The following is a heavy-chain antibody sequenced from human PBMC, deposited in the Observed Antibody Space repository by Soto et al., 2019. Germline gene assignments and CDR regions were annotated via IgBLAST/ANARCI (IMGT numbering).Heavy chain of an antibody. V-gene: IGHV4-30-4*01. D-gene: IGHD6-6*01. CDR3: ARGIEYSSSSEGMDV. J-gene: IGHJ6*02. CDR1: GGSISSGDYY. Sequence: SETLSLTCTVSGGSISSGDYYWSWIRQPPGKGLEWIGYIYYSGSTYYNPSLKSRVTISVDTSKNQFSLKLSSVTAADTAVYYCARGIEYSSSSEGMDVWGQGTTVTVSS. CDR2: IYYSGST.